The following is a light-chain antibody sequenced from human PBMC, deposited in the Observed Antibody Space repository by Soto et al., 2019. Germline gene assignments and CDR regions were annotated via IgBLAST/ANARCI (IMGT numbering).Light chain of an antibody. V-gene: IGLV4-69*01. CDR2: LNSDGSH. Sequence: QSVLTQSPSASASLGASVKLTCTLSSGHRSYTIAWHQQLPEKGPRYLMTLNSDGSHRKGDGIPDRFSGSSSGAERYLIISRLQSEYEAYYYCQTWGTGHVVFGGGTKVTVL. CDR1: SGHRSYT. CDR3: QTWGTGHVV. J-gene: IGLJ2*01.